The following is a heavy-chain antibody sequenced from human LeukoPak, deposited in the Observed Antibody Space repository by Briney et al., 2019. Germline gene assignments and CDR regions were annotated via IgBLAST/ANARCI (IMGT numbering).Heavy chain of an antibody. D-gene: IGHD6-13*01. CDR3: AKAYSSSFDHYYYYYYMDV. CDR1: GFTFSSYG. J-gene: IGHJ6*03. V-gene: IGHV3-23*01. Sequence: GGSLRLSCAASGFTFSSYGMSWVRQAPGKGLEWVSAISGSGGSTYYADSVKGRFTISRDNSKNTLYLQMNSLRAEDTAVYYCAKAYSSSFDHYYYYYYMDVWGKGTTVTISS. CDR2: ISGSGGST.